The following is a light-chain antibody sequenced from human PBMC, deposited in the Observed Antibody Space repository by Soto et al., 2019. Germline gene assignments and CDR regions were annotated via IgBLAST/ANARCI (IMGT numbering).Light chain of an antibody. V-gene: IGKV3-20*01. CDR2: DTS. CDR3: QHYGKSPRFFT. CDR1: QSVSSTY. Sequence: EIVLTQSPGTLSLSPGERATLSCRASQSVSSTYLAWYQQKPGQAPGLLIYDTSSRATGIPERFIGSGSGSACSLTISRLEPEDSAVYYWQHYGKSPRFFTFGPGTKVDIK. J-gene: IGKJ3*01.